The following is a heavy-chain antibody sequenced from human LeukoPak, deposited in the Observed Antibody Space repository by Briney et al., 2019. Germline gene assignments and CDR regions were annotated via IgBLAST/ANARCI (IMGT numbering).Heavy chain of an antibody. CDR3: AKVIYGSGNWFDP. J-gene: IGHJ5*02. V-gene: IGHV4-4*02. CDR2: IYHSGRT. D-gene: IGHD3-10*01. CDR1: GGSISSNNW. Sequence: PSETLSLTCAVYGGSISSNNWWSWVRQPPEKGLEWIGEIYHSGRTNYNPSLKSRVTISVDKSKNQFSLKLSSVTAADTAVYYCAKVIYGSGNWFDPWGQGTLVIVSS.